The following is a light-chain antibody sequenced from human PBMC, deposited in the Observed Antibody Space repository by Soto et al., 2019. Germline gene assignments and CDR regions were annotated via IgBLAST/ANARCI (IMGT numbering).Light chain of an antibody. V-gene: IGKV3-20*01. CDR1: QSVSSSY. CDR3: QQYSGSPRT. J-gene: IGKJ1*01. CDR2: GAS. Sequence: ESGLTQSPGTLSLSPGERATLSCRASQSVSSSYLAWYQQKPGQAPRLLIYGASNRATGIPDRFSGSGSGTDFTLTISRLEPEDFAVYYCQQYSGSPRTFGQGTKVDIK.